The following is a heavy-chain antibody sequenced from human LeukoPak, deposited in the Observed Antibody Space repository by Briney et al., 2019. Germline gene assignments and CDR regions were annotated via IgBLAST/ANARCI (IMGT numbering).Heavy chain of an antibody. CDR3: ARDRGCSSTSCSSNWFDP. J-gene: IGHJ5*02. Sequence: GGSLRLSCAASGFTFSSYSMNWVRQAPGKGLEWVSSISSSSSYIYYADSVKGRFTISRDNAKNSLYLQMNSLRAEDTAVYYCARDRGCSSTSCSSNWFDPWGQGTLVTVSS. V-gene: IGHV3-21*01. CDR2: ISSSSSYI. D-gene: IGHD2-2*01. CDR1: GFTFSSYS.